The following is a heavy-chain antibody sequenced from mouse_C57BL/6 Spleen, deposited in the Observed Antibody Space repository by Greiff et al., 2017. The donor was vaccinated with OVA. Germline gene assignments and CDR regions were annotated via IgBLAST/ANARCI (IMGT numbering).Heavy chain of an antibody. Sequence: VQLQQSGAELVKPGASVKISCKASGYAFSSYWMNWVKQRPGKGLEWIGQIYPGDGDTNYNGKFKGKATLTADKSSSTAYMQLSSLTSEDSAVYFCARYGDYSNYWYFDVWGTGTTVTVSS. J-gene: IGHJ1*03. CDR1: GYAFSSYW. CDR3: ARYGDYSNYWYFDV. CDR2: IYPGDGDT. V-gene: IGHV1-80*01. D-gene: IGHD2-5*01.